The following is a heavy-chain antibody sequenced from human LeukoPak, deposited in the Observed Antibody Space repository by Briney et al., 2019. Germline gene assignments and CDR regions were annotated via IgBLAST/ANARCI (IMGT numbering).Heavy chain of an antibody. Sequence: ASVKVSCKAAGYTFTSHGFIWLRQAPGQGLEWMGWITVNNGYTKYAQELQGRVTMTTDTSTSTAYMELRSLRSDDTAVYYCAKVHCNSTNCNHIWTYFDYWGQGTLVTVSS. CDR3: AKVHCNSTNCNHIWTYFDY. V-gene: IGHV1-18*01. J-gene: IGHJ4*02. CDR2: ITVNNGYT. CDR1: GYTFTSHG. D-gene: IGHD2/OR15-2a*01.